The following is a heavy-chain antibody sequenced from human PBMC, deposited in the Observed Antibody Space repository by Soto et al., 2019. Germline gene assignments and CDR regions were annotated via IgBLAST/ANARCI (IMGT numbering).Heavy chain of an antibody. D-gene: IGHD1-7*01. Sequence: PSQTLXLTCAISGDSVSSNSAAWNWIRQSPSRGLEWLGRTYYRSRWYNDYAVPVRSRITVNADTSKNQFSLQLTSVTPEDTAVYYCAGTTSYQWYYMDVWGKGTTVTLSS. CDR1: GDSVSSNSAA. CDR2: TYYRSRWYN. CDR3: AGTTSYQWYYMDV. V-gene: IGHV6-1*01. J-gene: IGHJ6*03.